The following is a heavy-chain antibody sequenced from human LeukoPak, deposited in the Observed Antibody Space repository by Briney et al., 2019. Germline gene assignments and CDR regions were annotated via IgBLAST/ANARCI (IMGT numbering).Heavy chain of an antibody. J-gene: IGHJ4*02. CDR2: ISHRGSIV. D-gene: IGHD3-10*01. CDR1: GFTFSDYY. V-gene: IGHV3-11*04. CDR3: ARVTYGSGSYYDY. Sequence: GGSLRLSCAVSGFTFSDYYMIWIRQAPGKGLEWVSSISHRGSIVYYADSVKGRFTISRDNAKNSLYLEMNSLRDEDTALYFCARVTYGSGSYYDYWGQGTLVTVSS.